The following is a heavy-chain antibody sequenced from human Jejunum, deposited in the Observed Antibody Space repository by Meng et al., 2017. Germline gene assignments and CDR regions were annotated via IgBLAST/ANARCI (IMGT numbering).Heavy chain of an antibody. Sequence: GESLMISCAASGFTFNTYWMHWVRQAPGKGLVWVSRINSDGRTTSYADSVKGRFTISRDNAENTLYLQINNLRPEDTAVYYCARDHAPYISGWPHDPWGQGTLVTVSS. J-gene: IGHJ5*02. CDR3: ARDHAPYISGWPHDP. CDR2: INSDGRTT. D-gene: IGHD6-19*01. CDR1: GFTFNTYW. V-gene: IGHV3-74*01.